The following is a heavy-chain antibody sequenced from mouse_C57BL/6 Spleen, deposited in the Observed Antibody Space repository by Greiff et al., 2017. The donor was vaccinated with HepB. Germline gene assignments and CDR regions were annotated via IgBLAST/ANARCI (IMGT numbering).Heavy chain of an antibody. CDR3: ARRGQLRLLAY. CDR2: INPNNGGT. J-gene: IGHJ3*01. D-gene: IGHD3-2*02. Sequence: VQLQQSGPELVKPGASVKISCKASGYTFTDYYMNWVKQSHGKSLEWIGDINPNNGGTSYNQKFKGKATLTVDKSSSTAYMELRSLTSEDSAVYYCARRGQLRLLAYWGQGTLVTVSA. V-gene: IGHV1-26*01. CDR1: GYTFTDYY.